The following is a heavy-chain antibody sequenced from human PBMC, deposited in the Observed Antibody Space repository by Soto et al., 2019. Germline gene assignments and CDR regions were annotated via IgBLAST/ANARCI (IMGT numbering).Heavy chain of an antibody. CDR1: GFTFSGYA. Sequence: SLKISCAASGFTFSGYAMNWVRQAPGKGLEWVALISSDGSNKYYEDSVKGRFTISRDNSKNTMYLQMSSLRIEDTAVYFCARDPQRGYSAFGGPFDYWGHGTLVTVSS. V-gene: IGHV3-30-3*01. CDR2: ISSDGSNK. J-gene: IGHJ4*01. D-gene: IGHD5-12*01. CDR3: ARDPQRGYSAFGGPFDY.